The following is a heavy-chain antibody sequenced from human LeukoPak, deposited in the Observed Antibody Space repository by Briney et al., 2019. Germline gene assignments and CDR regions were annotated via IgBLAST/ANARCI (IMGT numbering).Heavy chain of an antibody. J-gene: IGHJ4*02. CDR2: IYTSGST. V-gene: IGHV4-61*02. CDR1: GFSISSGFY. CDR3: ARLYGYNFAVSRKYFDY. Sequence: PSETLSLTCTVSGFSISSGFYWGWIRQPAGKGLEWIGRIYTSGSTNYNPSLKSRVTISVDTSKNQFSLKLSSVTAADTAVYYCARLYGYNFAVSRKYFDYWGQGTLVTVSS. D-gene: IGHD5-24*01.